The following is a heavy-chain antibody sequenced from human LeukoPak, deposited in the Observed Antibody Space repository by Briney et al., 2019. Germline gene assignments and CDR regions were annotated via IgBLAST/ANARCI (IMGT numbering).Heavy chain of an antibody. CDR2: ISYDGSNK. CDR3: AKKYYYDSSGSDY. J-gene: IGHJ4*02. V-gene: IGHV3-30*18. D-gene: IGHD3-22*01. Sequence: PGGSLRLSCAASGFTFSSYGMHWVRQAPGKGLEWVAVISYDGSNKYYADSVKGRFTISRDNSKNTLYLQVNSLRAEDTAVYYCAKKYYYDSSGSDYWGQGTLVTVSS. CDR1: GFTFSSYG.